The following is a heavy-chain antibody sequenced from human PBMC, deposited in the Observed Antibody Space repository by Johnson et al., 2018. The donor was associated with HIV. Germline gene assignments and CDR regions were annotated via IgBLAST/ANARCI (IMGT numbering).Heavy chain of an antibody. J-gene: IGHJ3*01. CDR3: ASLSDDAFDF. CDR2: IWYDGRNQ. Sequence: QVQLVESGGGVVQPGRSLRLSCAASGFTFSNYGMHWVRQTPGKGLAWVAVIWYDGRNQYYADSVKGRFTISRDNSENTLYLQMNSLKAEDTAVYYCASLSDDAFDFWGQGTMVIVSS. CDR1: GFTFSNYG. V-gene: IGHV3-33*01.